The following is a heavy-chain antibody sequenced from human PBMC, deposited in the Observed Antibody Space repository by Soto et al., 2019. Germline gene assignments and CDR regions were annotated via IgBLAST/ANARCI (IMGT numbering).Heavy chain of an antibody. Sequence: GASVKVSCKASGGTFSSYAISWVRQAPGQGLGWMGGIIPIFGTANYAQKFQGRVTITADESTSTAYMELSSLRSEDTAVYYCARVVVVAASRYNWFDPWGQGTLVTVSS. CDR2: IIPIFGTA. CDR1: GGTFSSYA. CDR3: ARVVVVAASRYNWFDP. D-gene: IGHD2-15*01. J-gene: IGHJ5*02. V-gene: IGHV1-69*13.